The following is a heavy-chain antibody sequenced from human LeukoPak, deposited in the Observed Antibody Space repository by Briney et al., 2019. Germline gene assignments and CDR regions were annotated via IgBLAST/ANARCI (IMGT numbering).Heavy chain of an antibody. CDR3: ARGTLSSYVFWSGRALGYMDV. J-gene: IGHJ6*03. D-gene: IGHD3-3*01. CDR2: MNPNSGNT. CDR1: GYTFTSYD. V-gene: IGHV1-8*03. Sequence: GASVKVSCKASGYTFTSYDINWVRQATGQGLEWMGWMNPNSGNTGYAQKFQGRVTITRNTSISTAYMEVSSLRSEDTAADYCARGTLSSYVFWSGRALGYMDVWGKGTPVTVSS.